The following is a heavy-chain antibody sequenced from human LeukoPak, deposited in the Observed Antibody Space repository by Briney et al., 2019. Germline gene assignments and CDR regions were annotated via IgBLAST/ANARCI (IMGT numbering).Heavy chain of an antibody. CDR1: GGTFSSYA. D-gene: IGHD1-26*01. V-gene: IGHV1-69*04. J-gene: IGHJ5*02. CDR2: IIPILGIA. Sequence: SVKVSCKASGGTFSSYAISWVRQAPGQGLEWMGRIIPILGIANYAQKFQGRVTITADKSTSTAYMELSSLRSEDTAVYYCARHAGATGHNWFDPWGQGTLVTVSS. CDR3: ARHAGATGHNWFDP.